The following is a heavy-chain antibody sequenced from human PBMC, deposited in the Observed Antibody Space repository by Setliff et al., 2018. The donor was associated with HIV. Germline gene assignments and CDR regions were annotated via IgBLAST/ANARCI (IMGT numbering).Heavy chain of an antibody. Sequence: SETLSLTCRVSGGSIRSSNWWSWVRQPPGKGLEWIGEIYHRGSTNYNPSLKGRVSISIAKSKNQFSLRMSSVTAADTAVYYCARDPISGITVAGAFDYWGQGTPVTVSS. V-gene: IGHV4-4*02. CDR1: GGSIRSSNW. J-gene: IGHJ4*02. CDR3: ARDPISGITVAGAFDY. D-gene: IGHD6-19*01. CDR2: IYHRGST.